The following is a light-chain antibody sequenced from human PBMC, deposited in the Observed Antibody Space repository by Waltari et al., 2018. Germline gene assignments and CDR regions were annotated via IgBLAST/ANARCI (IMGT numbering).Light chain of an antibody. CDR1: SGSIASNY. CDR2: ENN. CDR3: QSYDTSDVV. J-gene: IGLJ2*01. Sequence: NFVLTQPHSVSESPGKTVTISCTGSSGSIASNYVQWYQQRPGRAPTTVIYENNQRPPGVPGRFSGSIDSSSNSASLTISGLKTEDEADYYCQSYDTSDVVFGGGTKLTVL. V-gene: IGLV6-57*02.